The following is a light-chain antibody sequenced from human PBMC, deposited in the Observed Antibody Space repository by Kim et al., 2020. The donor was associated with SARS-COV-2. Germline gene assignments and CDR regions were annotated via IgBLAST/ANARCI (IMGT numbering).Light chain of an antibody. Sequence: SYELTQPSSVSVSPGQTATITCSGDVLAKKYARWFQQKPGRAPVLLIYKDNERPSGIPERFSGSSSGTTVTLTISGAQVEDEADYYCYSAADIESRVFGGGTKLTVL. CDR2: KDN. CDR3: YSAADIESRV. J-gene: IGLJ3*02. CDR1: VLAKKY. V-gene: IGLV3-27*01.